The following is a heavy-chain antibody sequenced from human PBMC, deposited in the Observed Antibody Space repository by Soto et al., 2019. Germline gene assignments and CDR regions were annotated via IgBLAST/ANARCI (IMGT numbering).Heavy chain of an antibody. Sequence: EVQLLESGGGLVQPGGSLRLSCAASGFTFSNSDMSWVRQAPGKGLEWVSHISRSSDATYYADSVKGRFTISRDNSKSMLFLQVNSRRDVDTAVYYCAFSSGRFDAFDFWGQGTMVTVSS. CDR1: GFTFSNSD. V-gene: IGHV3-23*01. D-gene: IGHD6-19*01. CDR3: AFSSGRFDAFDF. J-gene: IGHJ3*01. CDR2: ISRSSDAT.